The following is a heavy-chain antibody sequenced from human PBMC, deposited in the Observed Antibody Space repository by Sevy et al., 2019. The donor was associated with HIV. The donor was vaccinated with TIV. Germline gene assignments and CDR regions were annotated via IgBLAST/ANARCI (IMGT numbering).Heavy chain of an antibody. Sequence: GGSLRLSRAASGFTFISFTMNWVRQAPGKGLEWVSSISNSPSYIYYADSVKGRFTISRDNAKNALYLQMDSLRVEDAAVYYCARRGGLTDEGFDIWGQGTMVTVSS. CDR1: GFTFISFT. V-gene: IGHV3-21*01. CDR2: ISNSPSYI. J-gene: IGHJ3*02. D-gene: IGHD3-16*01. CDR3: ARRGGLTDEGFDI.